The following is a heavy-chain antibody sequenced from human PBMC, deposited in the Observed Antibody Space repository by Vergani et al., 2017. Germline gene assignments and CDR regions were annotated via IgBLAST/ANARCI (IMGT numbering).Heavy chain of an antibody. CDR2: ISSSSSYI. CDR3: ASVSSSGYYYVKTFDY. Sequence: EVQLVESGGGLVKPGGSLRLSCAASGFTFSSYSMNWVRQAPGKGLEWVSSISSSSSYIYYADSVKGRFTISRDNAKNSLYLQMNSLRAEDTAVYYCASVSSSGYYYVKTFDYWGQGTLVTVSS. D-gene: IGHD3-22*01. V-gene: IGHV3-21*01. J-gene: IGHJ4*02. CDR1: GFTFSSYS.